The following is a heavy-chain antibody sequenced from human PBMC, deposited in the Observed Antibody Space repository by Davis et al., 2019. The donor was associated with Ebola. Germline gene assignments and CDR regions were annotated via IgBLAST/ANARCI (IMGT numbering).Heavy chain of an antibody. V-gene: IGHV1-18*01. D-gene: IGHD6-19*01. Sequence: ASVKVSCKASGYTFTSYGISWARQAPGQGLEWMGWISAYNGNTNYAQKFQGRVTITADKSTSTAYMELSSLRSEDTAVYYCARDLAVAGDYWGQGTLVTVSS. CDR3: ARDLAVAGDY. CDR2: ISAYNGNT. J-gene: IGHJ4*02. CDR1: GYTFTSYG.